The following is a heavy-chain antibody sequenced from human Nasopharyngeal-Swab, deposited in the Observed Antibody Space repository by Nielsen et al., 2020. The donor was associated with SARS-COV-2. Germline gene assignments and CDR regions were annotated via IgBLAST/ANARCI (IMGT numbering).Heavy chain of an antibody. CDR3: AREGIAVAGTGLDY. D-gene: IGHD6-19*01. V-gene: IGHV3-33*01. J-gene: IGHJ4*02. CDR1: GFTFSSYG. CDR2: IWYDGSNK. Sequence: GGSLRLSCAASGFTFSSYGMHWVRQAPGKGLEWVAVIWYDGSNKYYADSVKGRFTISRDNSKNTLYLQMNSLGAEDTAVYYCAREGIAVAGTGLDYWGQGTLVTVSS.